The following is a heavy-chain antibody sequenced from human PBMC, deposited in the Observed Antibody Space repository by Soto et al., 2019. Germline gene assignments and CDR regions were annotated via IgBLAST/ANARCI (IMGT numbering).Heavy chain of an antibody. Sequence: QVQLVESGGGVVQPGRSLRLSCAASGFTFSSYGMHWVRQAPGKGLEWVAVISYDGSNKYYADSVKGRFTISRDNSKNTLYLQMNSLRAEDTAVYYCAKFFWGQNVTPRHAFDIWGQGTMVTVSS. CDR1: GFTFSSYG. V-gene: IGHV3-30*18. CDR3: AKFFWGQNVTPRHAFDI. J-gene: IGHJ3*02. CDR2: ISYDGSNK. D-gene: IGHD3-16*01.